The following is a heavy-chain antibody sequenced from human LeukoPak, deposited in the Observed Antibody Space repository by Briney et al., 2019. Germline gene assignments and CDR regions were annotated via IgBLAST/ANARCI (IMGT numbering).Heavy chain of an antibody. Sequence: SETLSLTCTVSGVSISSSSDYWGWIPQPPGQGLDWVGNSNGSGSTYYTPSLTIRITIAVDTSKNQFSLKLSSVTAADTAVYYCARTCSSSWYPIGCFDPWGQGTLVTDSS. V-gene: IGHV4-39*01. D-gene: IGHD6-13*01. CDR1: GVSISSSSDY. CDR3: ARTCSSSWYPIGCFDP. CDR2: SNGSGST. J-gene: IGHJ5*02.